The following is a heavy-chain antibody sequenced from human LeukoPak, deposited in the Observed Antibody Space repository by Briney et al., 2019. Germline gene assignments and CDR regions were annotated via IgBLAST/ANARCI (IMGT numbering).Heavy chain of an antibody. D-gene: IGHD2-21*01. J-gene: IGHJ4*02. CDR3: VKGPQVGEGYHPDY. CDR2: ISGSST. CDR1: GFSLVEYA. Sequence: PGDSLRLSCAASGFSLVEYAMSWVRQAPGRGPEWVSAISGSSTYYSDSVKGRFTISRDTSKTTVYLQMNVLREDDTALYYCVKGPQVGEGYHPDYWGQGTLVTVS. V-gene: IGHV3-23*05.